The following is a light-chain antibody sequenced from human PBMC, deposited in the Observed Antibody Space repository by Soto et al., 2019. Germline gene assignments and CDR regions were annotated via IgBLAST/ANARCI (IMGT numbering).Light chain of an antibody. CDR2: LNSDGSH. CDR3: QTWGTAIVV. Sequence: QPVLTQSPSASASLGASVKLTCTLSSGHSSYAIAWHQQQPEKGPRYLMKLNSDGSHRKGDGIPDRFSGSSSGAERYLTISSLQSEDEADYYCQTWGTAIVVFGGGTKVTVL. CDR1: SGHSSYA. V-gene: IGLV4-69*01. J-gene: IGLJ2*01.